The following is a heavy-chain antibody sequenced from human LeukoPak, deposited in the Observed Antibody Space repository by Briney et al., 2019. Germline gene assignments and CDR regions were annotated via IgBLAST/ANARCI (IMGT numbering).Heavy chain of an antibody. CDR2: ISSNGGST. J-gene: IGHJ3*02. Sequence: GGSLRLSCSASGFTFSSYAMHWVRQAPGKGLEYVSAISSNGGSTYYADSVKGRFTISRDNSKNTLYLQMSSLRAEDTAVYYCARGKYYYGSGSYIDAFDIWGQGTMVTVSS. CDR1: GFTFSSYA. D-gene: IGHD3-10*01. CDR3: ARGKYYYGSGSYIDAFDI. V-gene: IGHV3-64D*09.